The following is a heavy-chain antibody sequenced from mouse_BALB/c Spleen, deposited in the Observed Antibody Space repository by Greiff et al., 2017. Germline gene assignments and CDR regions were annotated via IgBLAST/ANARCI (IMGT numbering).Heavy chain of an antibody. CDR1: GFSLTGYG. D-gene: IGHD4-1*01. Sequence: QVQLKESGPGLVAPSQSLSITCTVSGFSLTGYGVNWVRQPPGKGLEWLGMIWGDGSTDYNSALKSRLSISKDNSKSQVFLKMNSLQTDDTARYYCARLTGDWYFDVWGAGTTVTVSS. CDR3: ARLTGDWYFDV. V-gene: IGHV2-6-7*01. J-gene: IGHJ1*01. CDR2: IWGDGST.